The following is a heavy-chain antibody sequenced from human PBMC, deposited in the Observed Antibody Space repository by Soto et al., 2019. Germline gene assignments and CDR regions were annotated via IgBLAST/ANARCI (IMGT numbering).Heavy chain of an antibody. J-gene: IGHJ4*02. D-gene: IGHD6-19*01. CDR2: ISADNGNT. V-gene: IGHV1-18*01. CDR1: GYTFTSYG. CDR3: ARDLGGWTDY. Sequence: EASVKVSCKASGYTFTSYGISWVRQAPGQGLEWMGWISADNGNTKYSQKFQGRVTITRDTSASTAYMELSSLRSEDTAVYYCARDLGGWTDYWGQGTLVTVSS.